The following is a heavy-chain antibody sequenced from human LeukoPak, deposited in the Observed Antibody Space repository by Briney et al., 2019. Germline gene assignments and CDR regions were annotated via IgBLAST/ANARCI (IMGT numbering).Heavy chain of an antibody. D-gene: IGHD3-22*01. Sequence: SETLSLTCTVSGDSIGSHYWSWIRQPPGKGLEWIGYIFYVGSTNYNPSLKSRVTISVDTSKNQFSLKLNSVTAADTAAYYCARDYYDSQGEAFDIWGQGTMVTVSS. V-gene: IGHV4-59*11. J-gene: IGHJ3*02. CDR1: GDSIGSHY. CDR3: ARDYYDSQGEAFDI. CDR2: IFYVGST.